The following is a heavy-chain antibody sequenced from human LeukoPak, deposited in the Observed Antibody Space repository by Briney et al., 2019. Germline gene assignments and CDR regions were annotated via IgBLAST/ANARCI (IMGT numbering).Heavy chain of an antibody. Sequence: PGGSLRLSCAASGVTVSSNYMSWVRQAPGKGLEWVSVIYSGGSTYYADSVKGRFTISRDNSKNTLYLQMNSLRAEDTAVYYCASRGIAAAGTVIDYWGQGTLVTVSS. CDR2: IYSGGST. D-gene: IGHD6-13*01. CDR3: ASRGIAAAGTVIDY. J-gene: IGHJ4*02. V-gene: IGHV3-53*01. CDR1: GVTVSSNY.